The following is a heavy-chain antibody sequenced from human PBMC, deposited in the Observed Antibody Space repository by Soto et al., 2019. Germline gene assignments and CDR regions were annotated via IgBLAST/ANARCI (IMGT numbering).Heavy chain of an antibody. CDR1: GGTFSSYA. Sequence: QVQLVQSGAEVKKPGSSVKVSCEASGGTFSSYAISWVRQAPGQGLEWMGGIIPIFGTANYAQKFQGRVTITADKSTSTAYMELSSLRSEDTAVYYCARAVTSYYYGSGSYTYYFDYWGQGTLVTVSS. V-gene: IGHV1-69*06. CDR2: IIPIFGTA. CDR3: ARAVTSYYYGSGSYTYYFDY. D-gene: IGHD3-10*01. J-gene: IGHJ4*02.